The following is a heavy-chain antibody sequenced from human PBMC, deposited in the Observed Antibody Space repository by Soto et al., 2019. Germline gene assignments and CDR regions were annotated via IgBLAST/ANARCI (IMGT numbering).Heavy chain of an antibody. CDR2: IIPILDVA. D-gene: IGHD3-10*01. J-gene: IGHJ6*02. V-gene: IGHV1-69*02. CDR3: AQMWFGELWHGMDV. Sequence: QLVQSGAEVKRPGSSVKVSCKASGGDFLSYTISWVRQVPGQGPEWMGTIIPILDVAKNAQKFQGRVAITVDKATSTVYMELRSLKSDDRAVYYCAQMWFGELWHGMDVWCQGTTITVSS. CDR1: GGDFLSYT.